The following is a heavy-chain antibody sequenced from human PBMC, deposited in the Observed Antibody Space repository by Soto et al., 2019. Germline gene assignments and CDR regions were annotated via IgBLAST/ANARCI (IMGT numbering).Heavy chain of an antibody. V-gene: IGHV4-39*01. CDR1: GGSVSSNDYS. Sequence: QLQLLESGPGLVKPSETLSLTCTVSGGSVSSNDYSWGWVRQSPGKGLEWIGAIYSHDDTHYNPSLLSRVTISVDTSKNEFSLRLNSVTAADTAVYYCVRLNGYCVSTKCRGYYGMDVWGQGTTVTVSS. CDR2: IYSHDDT. CDR3: VRLNGYCVSTKCRGYYGMDV. J-gene: IGHJ6*02. D-gene: IGHD2-2*03.